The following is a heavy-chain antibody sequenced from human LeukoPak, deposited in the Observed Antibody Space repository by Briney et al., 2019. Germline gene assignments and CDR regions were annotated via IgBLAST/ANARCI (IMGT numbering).Heavy chain of an antibody. CDR1: GGSVSSSSYY. CDR2: TYYSGST. J-gene: IGHJ4*02. D-gene: IGHD2-15*01. CDR3: ASLDCSGGSCYPDY. Sequence: SETLSLTCTVSGGSVSSSSYYWGWIRQPPGKGLEWIGSTYYSGSTYYNPSLKSRVTISVDTSKNQFSLKLSSVTAADTAVYYCASLDCSGGSCYPDYWGQGTLVTVSS. V-gene: IGHV4-39*01.